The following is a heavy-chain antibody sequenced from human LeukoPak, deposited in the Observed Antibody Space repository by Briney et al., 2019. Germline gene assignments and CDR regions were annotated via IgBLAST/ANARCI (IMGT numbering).Heavy chain of an antibody. D-gene: IGHD7-27*01. J-gene: IGHJ4*02. Sequence: ASVKVSCKASGYTFTNYTLNWVRQAPGQGLEWMGWIDTNTGNPTYAQGFIGRFVFSLDTSVTTAYLQISSLKAEDTAVYYCARGPPNWGYDYWGPGTLVTVSS. CDR3: ARGPPNWGYDY. V-gene: IGHV7-4-1*02. CDR2: IDTNTGNP. CDR1: GYTFTNYT.